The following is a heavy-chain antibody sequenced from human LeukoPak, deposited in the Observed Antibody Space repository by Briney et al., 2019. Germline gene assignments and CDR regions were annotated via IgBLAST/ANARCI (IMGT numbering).Heavy chain of an antibody. CDR1: GGSFSGYY. J-gene: IGHJ4*02. Sequence: SETLSLTCAVYGGSFSGYYWSWIRQPPGKGLEWIGEINHSGSTNYNPSLKSRVTISVDTSKYQFSLKLSSVTAADTAVYYCARALLWFGEAAIGYWGQGTLVTVSS. V-gene: IGHV4-34*01. D-gene: IGHD3-10*01. CDR3: ARALLWFGEAAIGY. CDR2: INHSGST.